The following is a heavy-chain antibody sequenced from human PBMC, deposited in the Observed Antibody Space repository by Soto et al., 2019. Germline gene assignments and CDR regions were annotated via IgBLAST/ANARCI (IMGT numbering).Heavy chain of an antibody. D-gene: IGHD3-3*01. CDR3: ARAPHYYDFWRGYPNWFDP. Sequence: SETLSLTCTVSGGSISSYYWSWIRQPPGKGLEWIGYIYYSGSTNYNPSLKSRVTISVDTSKNQFSLKLSSVTAADTAVYYCARAPHYYDFWRGYPNWFDPWGQGTLVTVSS. J-gene: IGHJ5*02. CDR2: IYYSGST. V-gene: IGHV4-59*01. CDR1: GGSISSYY.